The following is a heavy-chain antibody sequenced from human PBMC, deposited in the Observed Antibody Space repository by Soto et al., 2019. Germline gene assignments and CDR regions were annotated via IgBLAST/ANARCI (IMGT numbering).Heavy chain of an antibody. J-gene: IGHJ5*02. CDR1: GGTFSSYA. Sequence: QVQLVQSGAEVKKPGSSVKVSCKASGGTFSSYAISWVRQAPGQGLEWMGGIIPIFVTANYAQKFQGRVTITADESTSTAYMELSSLRSEDTAVYYCARVNAEYSSSSFVWFDPWGQGTLVTVSS. CDR2: IIPIFVTA. V-gene: IGHV1-69*01. D-gene: IGHD6-6*01. CDR3: ARVNAEYSSSSFVWFDP.